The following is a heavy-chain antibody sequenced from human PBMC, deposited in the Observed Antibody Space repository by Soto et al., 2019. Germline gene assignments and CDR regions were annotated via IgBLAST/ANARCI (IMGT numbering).Heavy chain of an antibody. V-gene: IGHV3-23*01. Sequence: GGSLRLSCAASGFTFSSYAMSWVRQAPGKGLEWVSGISGSGGSTYYADPMKGRFTISRDNSKNTLYLQMNSLRAEDTAVYYCAKYQFNYYDTSDYGAFDIWGPGTMVTVSS. D-gene: IGHD3-22*01. CDR3: AKYQFNYYDTSDYGAFDI. CDR1: GFTFSSYA. J-gene: IGHJ3*02. CDR2: ISGSGGST.